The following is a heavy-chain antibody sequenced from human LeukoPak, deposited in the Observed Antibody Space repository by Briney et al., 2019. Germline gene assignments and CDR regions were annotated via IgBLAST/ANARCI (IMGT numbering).Heavy chain of an antibody. CDR1: GGSISSSSYY. CDR3: ARVSPENSSGYYYDNYYFDY. D-gene: IGHD3-22*01. CDR2: IYYSGST. V-gene: IGHV4-39*07. Sequence: SETLSLTCTVSGGSISSSSYYWGWIRQPPGKGLEWIGSIYYSGSTYYNPSLKSRVTISVDTYKNQFSLKLSSVTAADTAVYYCARVSPENSSGYYYDNYYFDYWGQGTLVTVSS. J-gene: IGHJ4*02.